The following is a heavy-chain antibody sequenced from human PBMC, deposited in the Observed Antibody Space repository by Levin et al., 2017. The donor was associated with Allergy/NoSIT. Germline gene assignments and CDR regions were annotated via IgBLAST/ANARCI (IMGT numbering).Heavy chain of an antibody. Sequence: GGFLRLSCAASGFTFSTYGMHWVRQAPGEGLEWLALIWNDGSNKYYADSVKGRFTISRDNSKNTLYLQMNSLRADDTGVYYCARVFDTWYMDVWGKGTTVTVSS. CDR2: IWNDGSNK. J-gene: IGHJ6*03. D-gene: IGHD2-2*02. CDR3: ARVFDTWYMDV. CDR1: GFTFSTYG. V-gene: IGHV3-33*01.